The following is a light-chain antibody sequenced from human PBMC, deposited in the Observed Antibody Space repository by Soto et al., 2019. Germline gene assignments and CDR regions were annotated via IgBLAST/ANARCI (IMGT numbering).Light chain of an antibody. CDR1: QSVGSS. J-gene: IGKJ3*01. CDR2: DAS. Sequence: EIVLTQSPDTLSLSPGERATLSCRASQSVGSSLAWYQQKPGQAPRLLIYDASNRATGISARFSGSGSGTEFTLAISSLDPGDFAVYYCQQRRNWPPEVTLGPGTKVDIK. V-gene: IGKV3-11*01. CDR3: QQRRNWPPEVT.